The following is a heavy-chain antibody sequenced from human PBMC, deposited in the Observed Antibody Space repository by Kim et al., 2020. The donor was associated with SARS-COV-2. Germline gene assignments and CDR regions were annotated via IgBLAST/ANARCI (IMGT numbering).Heavy chain of an antibody. CDR2: INAGNGNT. CDR1: GYTFTSYA. Sequence: ASVKVSCKASGYTFTSYAMHWVRQAPGQRLEWMGWINAGNGNTKYSQKFQGRVTITRDTSASTAYMELSSLRSEDTAVYYCARGPHYYGSGSYYPGWNYWGQGTLVTVSS. D-gene: IGHD3-10*01. V-gene: IGHV1-3*01. J-gene: IGHJ4*02. CDR3: ARGPHYYGSGSYYPGWNY.